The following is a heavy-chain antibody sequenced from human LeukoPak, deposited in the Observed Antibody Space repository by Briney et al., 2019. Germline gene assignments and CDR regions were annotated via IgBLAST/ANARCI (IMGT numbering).Heavy chain of an antibody. CDR3: AREKTYYYDSSGYFDY. V-gene: IGHV3-53*01. CDR2: IYSGGST. Sequence: GGSLRLSCAASGFTVSSNYMSWVRQAPGKGLEWVSVIYSGGSTYYADSVNGRFTISRDNSKNTLYLQMNSLRAEDTAVYYCAREKTYYYDSSGYFDYWGQGTLVTVSS. CDR1: GFTVSSNY. J-gene: IGHJ4*02. D-gene: IGHD3-22*01.